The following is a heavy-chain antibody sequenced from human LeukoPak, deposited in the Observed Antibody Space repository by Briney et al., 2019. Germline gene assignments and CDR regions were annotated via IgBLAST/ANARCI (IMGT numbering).Heavy chain of an antibody. D-gene: IGHD3-10*01. Sequence: ASVKVSCKASGGTFSSYAISWVRQAPGQGLEWMGGIIPIFGTVNYAQKFQGRVTITADKSTSTAYMELSSLRSEDTAVYYCARGTMVRGVIIPFDPWGQGTLVTVSS. CDR3: ARGTMVRGVIIPFDP. CDR2: IIPIFGTV. J-gene: IGHJ5*02. V-gene: IGHV1-69*06. CDR1: GGTFSSYA.